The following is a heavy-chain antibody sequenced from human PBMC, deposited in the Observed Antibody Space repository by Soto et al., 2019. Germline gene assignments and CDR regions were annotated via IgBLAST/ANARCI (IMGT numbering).Heavy chain of an antibody. V-gene: IGHV4-59*08. J-gene: IGHJ4*02. CDR3: ARRYGGNLDY. CDR1: GGSISSYY. D-gene: IGHD1-26*01. Sequence: QEQLQESGPGLVKPSETLSLTCTVSGGSISSYYWSWIRQPPGKGLEWIGYIYYSGGTNYNPSLKSRVTISVDSSKNHFSLKLSSVTAADTAVYYCARRYGGNLDYWGQGTLVTVSS. CDR2: IYYSGGT.